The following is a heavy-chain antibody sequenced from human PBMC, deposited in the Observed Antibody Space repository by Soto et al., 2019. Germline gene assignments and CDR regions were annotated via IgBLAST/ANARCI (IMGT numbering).Heavy chain of an antibody. Sequence: QPGGSLRLSCAASGFTFSSYGMHWVRQAPGKGLEWVAVISYDGSNKYYADSVKGRFTISRDNSKNTLYLQMNSLRAEDTAVYYCAKDLWEVLPGYGMDVWGQGTTVTVSS. CDR3: AKDLWEVLPGYGMDV. D-gene: IGHD3-10*01. CDR2: ISYDGSNK. V-gene: IGHV3-30*18. CDR1: GFTFSSYG. J-gene: IGHJ6*02.